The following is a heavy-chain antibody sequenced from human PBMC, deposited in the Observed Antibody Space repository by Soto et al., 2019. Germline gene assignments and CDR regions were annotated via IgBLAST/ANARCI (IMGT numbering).Heavy chain of an antibody. J-gene: IGHJ4*02. CDR2: MSWDGSDE. V-gene: IGHV3-30*18. D-gene: IGHD2-15*01. CDR1: GFTFSSYG. Sequence: QVQLVESGGGVVQPGRSLRLSCAASGFTFSSYGMHWVRQAPGKGLEWVAVMSWDGSDEFYEETVKGRVTVSRDNSRNTLYLQMNSLRPEDTAVYYCAKEGCSGGICYGFDYWGQGTLVTVSS. CDR3: AKEGCSGGICYGFDY.